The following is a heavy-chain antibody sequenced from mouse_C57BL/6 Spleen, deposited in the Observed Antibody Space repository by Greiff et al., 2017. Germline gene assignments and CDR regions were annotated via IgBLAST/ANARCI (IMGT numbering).Heavy chain of an antibody. J-gene: IGHJ2*01. V-gene: IGHV1-69*01. CDR1: GYTFTSYW. Sequence: VQLQQPGAELVMPGASVKLSCKASGYTFTSYWMHWVKQRPGQGLEWIGEIDPSDSYTNYNQKFKGKSTLTVDKSSSTAYMQLSSLTSEDSAVYYCASWADGYPHYWGQGTTLTVSS. D-gene: IGHD2-3*01. CDR3: ASWADGYPHY. CDR2: IDPSDSYT.